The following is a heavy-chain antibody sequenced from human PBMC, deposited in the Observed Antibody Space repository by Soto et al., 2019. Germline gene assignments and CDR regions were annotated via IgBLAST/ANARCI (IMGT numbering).Heavy chain of an antibody. CDR1: GFAFSSYW. CDR3: ARVGVGSYHFDF. CDR2: INPDGRTT. D-gene: IGHD3-10*01. V-gene: IGHV3-74*01. J-gene: IGHJ4*02. Sequence: EVQLVESGGGSVQPGGSLRLSCAASGFAFSSYWMHWVRQAPGKGLVWVSRINPDGRTTSYADSVRDRFISSRDNAHDTLYLQMNGLRTEDTAVYYCARVGVGSYHFDFWGQGTQVAVSS.